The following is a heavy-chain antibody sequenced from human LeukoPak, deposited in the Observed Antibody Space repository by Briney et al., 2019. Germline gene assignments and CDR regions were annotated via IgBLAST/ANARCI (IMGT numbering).Heavy chain of an antibody. CDR2: ISSNSGRI. CDR3: ARDPSLFSSGWPMDS. Sequence: GGSLRLSCVGSGFTFSSYSMNWVRQTPGKGLEWISSISSNSGRISYADSVQGRFTISRDNANNSLSLQMNSLRAEDTALYYRARDPSLFSSGWPMDSWGRGTLVTVSS. V-gene: IGHV3-21*01. D-gene: IGHD6-19*01. CDR1: GFTFSSYS. J-gene: IGHJ4*02.